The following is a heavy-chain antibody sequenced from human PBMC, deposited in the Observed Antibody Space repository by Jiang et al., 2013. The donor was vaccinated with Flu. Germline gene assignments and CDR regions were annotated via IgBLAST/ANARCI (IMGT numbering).Heavy chain of an antibody. CDR3: ARTHFGESMGVWFDS. V-gene: IGHV2-70*16. Sequence: KPTQTLTLTCTFSGFSLSTSGMCVSWTRQPPGKALEWLARIDWDSDEFYSPFLKTRLTISKDTSKNQVVLTMANMDPADTATYYCARTHFGESMGVWFDSWGQGTLVTVSS. D-gene: IGHD3-10*01. CDR2: IDWDSDE. J-gene: IGHJ5*01. CDR1: GFSLSTSGMC.